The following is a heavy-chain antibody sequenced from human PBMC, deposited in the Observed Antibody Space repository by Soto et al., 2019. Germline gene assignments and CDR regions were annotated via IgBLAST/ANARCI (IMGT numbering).Heavy chain of an antibody. J-gene: IGHJ4*02. CDR3: ARDGSGYDRDFDY. D-gene: IGHD5-12*01. V-gene: IGHV3-33*01. Sequence: QVQLVESGGGVVQPGRSLRLSCAPSGFTFSSYGMHWVRQAPGKGLEWVAVIWYDGSNKYYADSVKGRFTISRDNSKNTLYLQMNSLRAEDTAVYYCARDGSGYDRDFDYWGQGTLVTVSS. CDR2: IWYDGSNK. CDR1: GFTFSSYG.